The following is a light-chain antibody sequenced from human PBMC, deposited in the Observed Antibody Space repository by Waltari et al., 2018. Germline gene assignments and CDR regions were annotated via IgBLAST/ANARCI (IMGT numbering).Light chain of an antibody. V-gene: IGKV3-20*01. Sequence: IVLTQSPGTLSLSLGGRATLSCSASQNIGHYLAWYQQKPGQAPRLLTYASSTRAAGIPDRFSGSGSGADFSLTITRLEPDDFAVYYCQHHFRLPATFGQGTKV. CDR1: QNIGHY. J-gene: IGKJ1*01. CDR3: QHHFRLPAT. CDR2: ASS.